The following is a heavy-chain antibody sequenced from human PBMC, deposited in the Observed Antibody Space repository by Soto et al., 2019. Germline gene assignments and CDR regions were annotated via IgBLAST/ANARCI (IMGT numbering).Heavy chain of an antibody. CDR3: AKGGRQWLVTSDFNY. CDR1: GFTFSSYA. Sequence: GGSLRLSCAASGFTFSSYAMSWVRQAPGKGLEWVAVVSHDGRNTHYADSVKGRFTISRDSSKNTVSLEMTSLRAEDTAVYYCAKGGRQWLVTSDFNYGGQGALVTVSS. D-gene: IGHD6-19*01. J-gene: IGHJ4*02. V-gene: IGHV3-30*18. CDR2: VSHDGRNT.